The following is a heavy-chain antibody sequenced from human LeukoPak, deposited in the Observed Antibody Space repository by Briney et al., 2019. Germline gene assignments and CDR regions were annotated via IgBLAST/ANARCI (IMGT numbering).Heavy chain of an antibody. J-gene: IGHJ4*02. Sequence: ASVKISCKVSGYTFTDYYMHWVQQAPGKGLEWMGLVDPEDGEIIYAEKFQGRVTITADTSTDTAYMELSSLRSEDTAVYYCATDPEQLVLGYWGQGTLVTVSS. V-gene: IGHV1-69-2*01. CDR3: ATDPEQLVLGY. CDR2: VDPEDGEI. CDR1: GYTFTDYY. D-gene: IGHD6-13*01.